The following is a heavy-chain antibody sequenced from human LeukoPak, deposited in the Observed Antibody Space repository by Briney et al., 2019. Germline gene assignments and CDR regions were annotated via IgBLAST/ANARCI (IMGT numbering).Heavy chain of an antibody. CDR2: IYYSGST. Sequence: SETLSLTCTVSGGSISSSSYYWGWIRQPPGKGLEWIGSIYYSGSTYYNPSLKSRVTISVDTSKNQFSLKLSSVTAADTAVYYCATREYSSSWYLGYWGQGTLVTVSS. V-gene: IGHV4-39*01. CDR1: GGSISSSSYY. D-gene: IGHD6-13*01. CDR3: ATREYSSSWYLGY. J-gene: IGHJ4*02.